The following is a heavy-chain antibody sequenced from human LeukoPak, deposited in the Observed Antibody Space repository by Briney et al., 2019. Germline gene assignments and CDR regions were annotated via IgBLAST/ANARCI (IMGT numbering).Heavy chain of an antibody. CDR2: INPNSGGT. D-gene: IGHD2-15*01. CDR1: GYTFTSYG. J-gene: IGHJ4*02. CDR3: ARVGGSGGSCYDY. V-gene: IGHV1-2*02. Sequence: ASVKVSCKASGYTFTSYGISWVRQAPGQGLEWMGWINPNSGGTNYAQKFQGRVTMTRDTSISTAYMELSRLRSDDTAVYYCARVGGSGGSCYDYWGQGTLVTVSS.